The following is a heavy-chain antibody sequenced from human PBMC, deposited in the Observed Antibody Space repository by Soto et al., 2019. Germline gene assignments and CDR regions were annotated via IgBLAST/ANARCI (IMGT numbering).Heavy chain of an antibody. J-gene: IGHJ6*02. CDR2: ISSSGSNI. Sequence: QVQLVESGGGLVKPGGSLRLSCAASGFTFSDYYMSWIRQARGKGLEWGSYISSSGSNIFYADSVKGRFTISRDNAKNSLYLQMNSLRAEDTAVYYCARVRGSYKYAMDVWGQGTTVTVSS. CDR1: GFTFSDYY. V-gene: IGHV3-11*01. CDR3: ARVRGSYKYAMDV.